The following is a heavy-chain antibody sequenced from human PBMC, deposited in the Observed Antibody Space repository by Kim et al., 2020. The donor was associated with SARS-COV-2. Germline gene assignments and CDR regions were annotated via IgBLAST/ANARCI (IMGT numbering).Heavy chain of an antibody. CDR3: AREFGGSYYEFDF. Sequence: YADSVKGRFTISGGNSKNPLYLQMNSLGAEDTAVYYCAREFGGSYYEFDFWGQGTLVTVSS. D-gene: IGHD1-26*01. V-gene: IGHV3-33*01. J-gene: IGHJ4*02.